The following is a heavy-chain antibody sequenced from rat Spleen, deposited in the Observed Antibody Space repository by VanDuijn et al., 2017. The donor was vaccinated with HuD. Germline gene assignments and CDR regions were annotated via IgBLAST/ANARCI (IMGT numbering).Heavy chain of an antibody. V-gene: IGHV5-29*01. CDR1: GLTFSSFV. Sequence: EVQLVQSDGGLVQPGRSLKLSCAVSGLTFSSFVMAWVRQAPKKGLEWVASITSGGSNTYYPDSVKGRFTISRDNAKSTLYLQMDSLRSEDTATYYCAKRGWYYFDYWGQGVMVTVSS. CDR3: AKRGWYYFDY. J-gene: IGHJ2*01. CDR2: ITSGGSNT.